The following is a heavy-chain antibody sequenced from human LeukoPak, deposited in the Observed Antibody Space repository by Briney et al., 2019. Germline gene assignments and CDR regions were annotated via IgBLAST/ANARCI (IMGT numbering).Heavy chain of an antibody. V-gene: IGHV4-31*03. D-gene: IGHD5-12*01. CDR2: IYHSGST. CDR3: ARATSGYESFFDY. Sequence: TSETLSLTCTVSGAAISGGQYWTWIRQRPGKGLEWIGYIYHSGSTYYNPSLKSRLTISIDTSENQFSLKLSSGTAADTAVYYCARATSGYESFFDYWGQGTLVLVSS. J-gene: IGHJ4*02. CDR1: GAAISGGQY.